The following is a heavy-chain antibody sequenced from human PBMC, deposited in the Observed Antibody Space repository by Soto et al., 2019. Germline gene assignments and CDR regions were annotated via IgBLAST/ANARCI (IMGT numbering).Heavy chain of an antibody. V-gene: IGHV4-61*01. CDR3: ARGCITIFGVVFNP. CDR1: GGSVSSGSYY. CDR2: IYYSGST. Sequence: PSETLSLTCTVSGGSVSSGSYYWSWIRQPPGKGLEWIGYIYYSGSTNYNPSLKSRVTISVDTSKNQFSLKLSSVTAADTAVYYCARGCITIFGVVFNPWGQGTLGTVPQ. J-gene: IGHJ5*02. D-gene: IGHD3-3*01.